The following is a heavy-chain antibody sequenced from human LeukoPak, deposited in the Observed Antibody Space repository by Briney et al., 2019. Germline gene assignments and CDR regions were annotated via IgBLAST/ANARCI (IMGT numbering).Heavy chain of an antibody. J-gene: IGHJ4*02. V-gene: IGHV4-59*08. D-gene: IGHD3-10*01. Sequence: SETLSLTCTVSGGSISSYYWSWIRQPPGKGLEWIAFVYSSGSTNYNPSLKSRVTISVDTSKNQLSLNLSAVAAADTAVYYCARHSGLLYFDYWGQGTLVTVSS. CDR3: ARHSGLLYFDY. CDR1: GGSISSYY. CDR2: VYSSGST.